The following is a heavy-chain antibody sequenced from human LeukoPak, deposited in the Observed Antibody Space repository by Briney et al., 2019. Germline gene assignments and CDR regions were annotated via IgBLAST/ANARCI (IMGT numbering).Heavy chain of an antibody. CDR3: ACIYKLAYFDY. J-gene: IGHJ4*02. CDR2: IKSKTDGGTT. CDR1: RFTFSNAW. D-gene: IGHD5-24*01. Sequence: PGGSLRLSCAASRFTFSNAWMTWVRQAPGKGLEWVGRIKSKTDGGTTDYAAPVKGRFTISRDDSENTLYLQMNSLKTEDTAVYYCACIYKLAYFDYWGQGTLVSVSS. V-gene: IGHV3-15*01.